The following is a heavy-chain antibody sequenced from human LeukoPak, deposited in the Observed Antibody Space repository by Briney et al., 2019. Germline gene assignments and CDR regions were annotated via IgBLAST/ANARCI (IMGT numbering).Heavy chain of an antibody. Sequence: ASVKVSCKASGYTFNTYAMNWVRQAPGQGLEWMGWINTNTGKPTYVQGFRGRFEFSLDTSVSTAYLQISSLRTEDTAVYYCARSGADNWNYEFDYWGQGTLVTVSS. CDR2: INTNTGKP. D-gene: IGHD1-7*01. CDR3: ARSGADNWNYEFDY. J-gene: IGHJ4*02. CDR1: GYTFNTYA. V-gene: IGHV7-4-1*02.